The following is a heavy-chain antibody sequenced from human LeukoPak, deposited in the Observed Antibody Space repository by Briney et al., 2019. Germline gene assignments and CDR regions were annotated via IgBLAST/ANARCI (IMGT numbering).Heavy chain of an antibody. Sequence: SETLSLTCTVSGGSISSSNYYWGWIRQPPGKGLEWIGSIYYSGSTYYNPSLKSRVTISVDTSKNQFSLKLSSVTAADTAVYYCARAEIYCSGGSCDGGRFDPWGQGTLVTVSS. D-gene: IGHD2-15*01. CDR1: GGSISSSNYY. J-gene: IGHJ5*02. CDR2: IYYSGST. V-gene: IGHV4-39*07. CDR3: ARAEIYCSGGSCDGGRFDP.